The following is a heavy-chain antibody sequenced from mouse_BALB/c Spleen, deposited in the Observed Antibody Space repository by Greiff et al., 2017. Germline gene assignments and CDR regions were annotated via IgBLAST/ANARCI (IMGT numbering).Heavy chain of an antibody. Sequence: EVKLMESGPELVKPGASVKISCKASGYTFTDYNMHWVKQSHGKSLEWIGYIYPYNGGTGYNQKFKSKATLTVDNSSSTAYMELRSLTSEDSAVYYCARCRLLRLLYAMDYWGQGTSVTVSS. CDR1: GYTFTDYN. CDR2: IYPYNGGT. J-gene: IGHJ4*01. CDR3: ARCRLLRLLYAMDY. D-gene: IGHD1-2*01. V-gene: IGHV1S29*02.